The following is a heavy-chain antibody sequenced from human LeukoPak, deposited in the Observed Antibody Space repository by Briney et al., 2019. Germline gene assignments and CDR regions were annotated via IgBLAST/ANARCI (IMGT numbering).Heavy chain of an antibody. D-gene: IGHD1-26*01. J-gene: IGHJ4*02. CDR2: IHGNGVTT. CDR1: GFTFDDFG. V-gene: IGHV3-20*04. CDR3: ARDRGSTEFDY. Sequence: PGGSLRLSCAASGFTFDDFGMAWVRQVPGKGLEWVSGIHGNGVTTGYVASVKGRFTISRDNAKNTLYLQMNSLRAEDTAVYYCARDRGSTEFDYWGQGTLVTVSS.